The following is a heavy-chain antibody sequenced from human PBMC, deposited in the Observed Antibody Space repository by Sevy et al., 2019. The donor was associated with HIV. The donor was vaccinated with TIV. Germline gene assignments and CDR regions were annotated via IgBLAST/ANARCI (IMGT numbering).Heavy chain of an antibody. CDR1: GFTFSSYA. D-gene: IGHD3-16*02. CDR2: ISGSGGST. Sequence: GGSLRLSCAASGFTFSSYAMSWVRQAPGKGLEWVSAISGSGGSTYYADSVKGRFTISRDNSKNTLYLQMNSLRAEDTAVYYCAKEVRYWRLRLGVLSNTYNWFDPWGQGTLVTVSS. J-gene: IGHJ5*02. V-gene: IGHV3-23*01. CDR3: AKEVRYWRLRLGVLSNTYNWFDP.